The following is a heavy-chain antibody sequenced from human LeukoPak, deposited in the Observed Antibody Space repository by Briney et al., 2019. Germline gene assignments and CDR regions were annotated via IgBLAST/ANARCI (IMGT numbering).Heavy chain of an antibody. J-gene: IGHJ4*02. CDR2: IYSSGST. V-gene: IGHV4-4*07. D-gene: IGHD4/OR15-4a*01. Sequence: PSETLSLTCTVSGGSINGHYWSWIRQPAGKGLEWIGRIYSSGSTLYNPSLKSRVTMSVDSSKNQFSLNLSSVTAADTAVSYCARDRNGDGATYFSYWGQGTLVTVSS. CDR3: ARDRNGDGATYFSY. CDR1: GGSINGHY.